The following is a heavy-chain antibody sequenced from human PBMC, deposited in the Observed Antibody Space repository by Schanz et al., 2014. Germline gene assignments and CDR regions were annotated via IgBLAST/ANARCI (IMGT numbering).Heavy chain of an antibody. Sequence: DVQLVESGGGLVQSGGSLRLSCAASGFNFGDYYMTWVRQAPGKGLESVAKINPDGSGKYYVVSVEGRFTISRDNSKNILYLQMNSLRAEDTALYYCAKDPHKDYGGKPQTFDTWGRGTMVTVSS. CDR3: AKDPHKDYGGKPQTFDT. CDR2: INPDGSGK. D-gene: IGHD4-17*01. J-gene: IGHJ3*02. V-gene: IGHV3-7*04. CDR1: GFNFGDYY.